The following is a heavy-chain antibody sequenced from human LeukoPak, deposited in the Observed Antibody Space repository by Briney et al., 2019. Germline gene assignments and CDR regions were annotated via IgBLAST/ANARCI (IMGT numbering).Heavy chain of an antibody. V-gene: IGHV4-38-2*02. J-gene: IGHJ3*02. CDR2: VYHVGTT. CDR3: ARCLGFLIGSSWYPDAFDI. Sequence: TASETLSLTCTVSGYSISSGYFWGWIRQPPGKGLERIGVYHVGTTDYNPSLKSRVTISVDRSKNRMSLKLSSVTAADTAVYYCARCLGFLIGSSWYPDAFDIWGQGTMVTVSS. D-gene: IGHD6-13*01. CDR1: GYSISSGYF.